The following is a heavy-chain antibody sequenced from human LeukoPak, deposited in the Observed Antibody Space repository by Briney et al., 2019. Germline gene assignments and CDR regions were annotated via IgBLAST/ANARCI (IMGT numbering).Heavy chain of an antibody. CDR1: GGSVSSGSYY. D-gene: IGHD3-10*01. V-gene: IGHV4-39*02. J-gene: IGHJ4*02. Sequence: SETLSLTCIVSGGSVSSGSYYWAWIRLPPGKGLEWIGSLLYSGTTHYNPSLKSRITIDIDTSKNHFSLKLSSVTAADTAVYYCASHYGSGSYSDHWGQGTLVTVSS. CDR3: ASHYGSGSYSDH. CDR2: LLYSGTT.